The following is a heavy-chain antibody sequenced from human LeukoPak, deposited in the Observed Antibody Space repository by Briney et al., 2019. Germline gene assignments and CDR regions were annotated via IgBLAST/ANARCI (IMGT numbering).Heavy chain of an antibody. CDR1: GGSISSYY. CDR2: IYYSGST. D-gene: IGHD2-2*01. Sequence: SETPSLTCTVSGGSISSYYWSWIRQPPGKGLEWIGYIYYSGSTNYNPSLKSRVTISVDTSKNQFSLKLNSVTAADTAVYYCARTTEDCSSTSCYQYWFDPWGQGTLVTVSS. CDR3: ARTTEDCSSTSCYQYWFDP. V-gene: IGHV4-59*01. J-gene: IGHJ5*02.